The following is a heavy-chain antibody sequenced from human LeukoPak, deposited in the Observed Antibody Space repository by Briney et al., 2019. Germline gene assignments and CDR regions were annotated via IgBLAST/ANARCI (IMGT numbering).Heavy chain of an antibody. CDR1: GGSFSGYY. V-gene: IGHV4-34*01. CDR2: INHSGST. D-gene: IGHD6-19*01. Sequence: SETLSLTCAVYGGSFSGYYWSWIRQPPGKGLEWIGEINHSGSTNYNPSLTGRVTILVDTSKNQFSLKLTSVTAADTAVYYCARTFRNSGLGIDYWGQGTQVTVSS. CDR3: ARTFRNSGLGIDY. J-gene: IGHJ4*02.